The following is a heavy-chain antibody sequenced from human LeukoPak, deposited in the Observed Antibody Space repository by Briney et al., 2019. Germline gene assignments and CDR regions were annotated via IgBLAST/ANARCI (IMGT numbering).Heavy chain of an antibody. CDR1: GGSISSYY. V-gene: IGHV4-59*01. CDR3: ARGGGYDSLNFDY. CDR2: IYYSGST. Sequence: SETLSLTCTVSGGSISSYYWSWIRQPPGKGLEWMGYIYYSGSTNYNPSLKSRVTISVDTSKNQFSLKLSSVTAADTAVYYCARGGGYDSLNFDYWGQGTLVTVSS. D-gene: IGHD5-12*01. J-gene: IGHJ4*02.